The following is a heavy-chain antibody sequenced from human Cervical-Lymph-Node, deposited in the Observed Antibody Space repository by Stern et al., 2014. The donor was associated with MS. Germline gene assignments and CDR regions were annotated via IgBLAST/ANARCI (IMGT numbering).Heavy chain of an antibody. J-gene: IGHJ6*02. Sequence: QVQLGQSGGGVVQPGRSLRLSCAASGFTFSSYGMHWVRQAPGKGLEWVAVIWYDGSNKYYADSVKGRFTISRDNSKNTLYLQMNSLRAEDTAVYYCARAQEYYDILTGYRPYYYYGMDVWGQGTTVNVSS. D-gene: IGHD3-9*01. CDR2: IWYDGSNK. CDR3: ARAQEYYDILTGYRPYYYYGMDV. CDR1: GFTFSSYG. V-gene: IGHV3-33*01.